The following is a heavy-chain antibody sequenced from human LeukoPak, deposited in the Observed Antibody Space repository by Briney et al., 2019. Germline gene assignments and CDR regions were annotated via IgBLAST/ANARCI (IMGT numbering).Heavy chain of an antibody. V-gene: IGHV3-33*01. CDR1: GFTFSGYG. CDR2: IWYDGSNK. D-gene: IGHD6-13*01. CDR3: ARAEKGIAY. Sequence: GGSLRLSCAASGFTFSGYGMHWVRQAPGKGLEWVAVIWYDGSNKYYADSVKGRFTITRDNSKNTLYLQMNSLRAEDTAVYYCARAEKGIAYWGQGTLVTVSS. J-gene: IGHJ4*02.